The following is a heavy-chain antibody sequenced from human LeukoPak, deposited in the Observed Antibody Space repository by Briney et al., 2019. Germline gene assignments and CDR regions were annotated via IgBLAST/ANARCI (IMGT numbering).Heavy chain of an antibody. D-gene: IGHD2-2*01. CDR2: INHSGST. J-gene: IGHJ4*02. CDR3: ARGGYPSGCSSTSCYWGY. V-gene: IGHV4-34*01. Sequence: SETLSLTCAVYGGSFSGYYWSWIRQPPGKGLEWIGEINHSGSTNYNPPLKSRVTISVDTSKNQFSLKLSSVTAADTAVYYCARGGYPSGCSSTSCYWGYWGQGTLVTVSS. CDR1: GGSFSGYY.